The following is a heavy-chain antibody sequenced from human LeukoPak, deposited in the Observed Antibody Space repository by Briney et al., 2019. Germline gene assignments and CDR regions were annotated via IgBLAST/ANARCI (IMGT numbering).Heavy chain of an antibody. CDR1: GFTFSSYA. CDR3: ARVTYYYDSSGTAHDY. Sequence: GGSLRLSCAASGFTFSSYAMHWVRQAPGKGLERVAVISYDGSNKYYADSVKGRFTISRDNSKNTLYLQMNSLRAEDTAVYYCARVTYYYDSSGTAHDYWGQGTLVTVSS. J-gene: IGHJ4*02. CDR2: ISYDGSNK. V-gene: IGHV3-30-3*01. D-gene: IGHD3-22*01.